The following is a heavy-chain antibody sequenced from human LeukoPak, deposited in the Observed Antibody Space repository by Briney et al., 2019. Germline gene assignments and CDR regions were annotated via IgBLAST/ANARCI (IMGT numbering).Heavy chain of an antibody. CDR1: GFTFSTYT. CDR3: AKDFGRNLGGPGY. J-gene: IGHJ4*02. CDR2: ISDNGGRT. Sequence: PGGSLRLSCAASGFTFSTYTMAWVRQASGGGLEWVSGISDNGGRTYYADSVKGRFAISRDDSKSTLYLQMNSLRGEDTAVYYCAKDFGRNLGGPGYWGRGTLVIVSS. D-gene: IGHD1-14*01. V-gene: IGHV3-23*01.